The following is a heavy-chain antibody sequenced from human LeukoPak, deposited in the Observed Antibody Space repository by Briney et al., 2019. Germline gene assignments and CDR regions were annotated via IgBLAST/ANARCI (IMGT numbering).Heavy chain of an antibody. J-gene: IGHJ4*02. CDR2: FDPEDGET. D-gene: IGHD2-21*02. CDR3: ATVPYCGGDCYTPPEFDY. CDR1: GYTLTELS. Sequence: GASVKVSCKVSGYTLTELSMHWVRQAPGKGLEWMGGFDPEDGETIYAQKFQGRVTMTEDTSTDTAYMKLSSLRSEDTAVYYCATVPYCGGDCYTPPEFDYWGQGTLVTVSS. V-gene: IGHV1-24*01.